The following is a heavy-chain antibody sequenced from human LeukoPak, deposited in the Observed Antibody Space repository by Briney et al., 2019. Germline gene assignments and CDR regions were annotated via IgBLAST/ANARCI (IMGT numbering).Heavy chain of an antibody. CDR1: GFTFSSYW. Sequence: GGSLRLSCSASGFTFSSYWMHWVRQVPGKGLVWVSRIKSDGSSTSYADSVKGRFTISRDNVKNMLYLHMNSLRVEDSAVYYCAREVYYGSGNWFDRWGQGTLVTVSS. J-gene: IGHJ5*02. CDR2: IKSDGSST. D-gene: IGHD3-10*01. CDR3: AREVYYGSGNWFDR. V-gene: IGHV3-74*01.